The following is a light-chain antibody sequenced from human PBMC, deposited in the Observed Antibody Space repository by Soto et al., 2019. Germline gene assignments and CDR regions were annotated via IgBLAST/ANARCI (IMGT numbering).Light chain of an antibody. CDR3: QKSYRNPRA. CDR1: QSIRTY. Sequence: DIQMTQSPSSLSASVGDRVTITCRASQSIRTYLNWYQQKPGKAPKFLIYAASTLQSGVPSRFSGSGSGTDFTLTISSLQSEDFATYYCQKSYRNPRASGQGTKV. CDR2: AAS. V-gene: IGKV1-39*01. J-gene: IGKJ1*01.